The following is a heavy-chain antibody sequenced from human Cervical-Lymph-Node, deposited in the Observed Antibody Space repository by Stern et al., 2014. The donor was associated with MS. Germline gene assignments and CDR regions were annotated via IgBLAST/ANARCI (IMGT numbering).Heavy chain of an antibody. J-gene: IGHJ4*02. D-gene: IGHD5-12*01. CDR3: STDSAYPFDF. V-gene: IGHV3-15*01. CDR2: IKSKVDGGTT. CDR1: GLTFISAW. Sequence: EVQLVESGGGLVKPGGSLRLSCRASGLTFISAWMSWVRQAPGKGLEWIGHIKSKVDGGTTDYAAPEKGRFTISREDSENTVYLHMDSLRAEDTALYYCSTDSAYPFDFWGQGTLVTVSS.